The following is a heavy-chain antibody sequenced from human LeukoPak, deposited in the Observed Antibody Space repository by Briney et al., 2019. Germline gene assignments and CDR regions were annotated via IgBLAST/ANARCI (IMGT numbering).Heavy chain of an antibody. D-gene: IGHD3-22*01. CDR3: AKSRFYYDGTGYTLDH. Sequence: TGGSLRLSCAASGFTFSSYAMSWVRQAPGKGLEWVSAVSGSGGTTYYVDSVKGRFTISRDNSKNTLYLQMNSLRAEDTAVYYCAKSRFYYDGTGYTLDHWGQGTLVTVSS. CDR1: GFTFSSYA. V-gene: IGHV3-23*01. J-gene: IGHJ4*02. CDR2: VSGSGGTT.